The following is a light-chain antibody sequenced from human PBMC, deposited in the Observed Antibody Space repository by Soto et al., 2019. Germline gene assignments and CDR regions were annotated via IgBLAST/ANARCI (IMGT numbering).Light chain of an antibody. CDR3: QQYGSSQYT. CDR2: GAS. CDR1: QSVSSSY. J-gene: IGKJ2*01. Sequence: EIVLTQSPGNLSLSPGARATLSCRASQSVSSSYLAWYQQKPGQAPRLLIYGASSRATGIPDRFSGSGSGTDFTLTISRLEPEDFAVYYCQQYGSSQYTFGQGTKLEIK. V-gene: IGKV3-20*01.